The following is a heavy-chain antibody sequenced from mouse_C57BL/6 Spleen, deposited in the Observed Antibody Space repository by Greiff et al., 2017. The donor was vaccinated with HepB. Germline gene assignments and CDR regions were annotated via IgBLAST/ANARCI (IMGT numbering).Heavy chain of an antibody. Sequence: QVQLKESGAELVKPGASVKISCTASGYAFSSYWMNWVQQRPGKGLEWIGQIYPGDGETNYTGKVKGKATLTADKSSSTADMQLSSLTSEDAAVYFCARYYEYDQPHWYFEVWGTGTTVTVAS. D-gene: IGHD2-4*01. V-gene: IGHV1-80*01. CDR2: IYPGDGET. J-gene: IGHJ1*03. CDR1: GYAFSSYW. CDR3: ARYYEYDQPHWYFEV.